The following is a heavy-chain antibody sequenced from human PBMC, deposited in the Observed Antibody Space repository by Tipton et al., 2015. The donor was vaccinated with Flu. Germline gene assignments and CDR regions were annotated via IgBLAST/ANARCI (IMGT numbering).Heavy chain of an antibody. CDR3: ARGPGGSRPWVYFQL. CDR2: TDGDGGGR. V-gene: IGHV3-7*01. D-gene: IGHD1-26*01. Sequence: SLRLSCAVSGVTFTNYWMSWVRQAPGMGPEWVANTDGDGGGRYYADSVQGRFTISRDNARTSVYLQMDSLRIDDTAVYYCARGPGGSRPWVYFQLWGQGTLVIVSP. J-gene: IGHJ1*01. CDR1: GVTFTNYW.